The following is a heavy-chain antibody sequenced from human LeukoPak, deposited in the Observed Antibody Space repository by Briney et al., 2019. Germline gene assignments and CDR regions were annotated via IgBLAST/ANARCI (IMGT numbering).Heavy chain of an antibody. V-gene: IGHV1-2*02. CDR3: ARAAFYCTNGVCYLSWFDP. CDR1: GYTFTGYY. Sequence: GASVKVSCKASGYTFTGYYMHWVLQAPGQGLEWMGWINPNSGGTNYAQKFQGRVTMTRDTSISTAYMELSRLRSDDTAVYYCARAAFYCTNGVCYLSWFDPWGQGTLVTVSS. J-gene: IGHJ5*02. CDR2: INPNSGGT. D-gene: IGHD2-8*01.